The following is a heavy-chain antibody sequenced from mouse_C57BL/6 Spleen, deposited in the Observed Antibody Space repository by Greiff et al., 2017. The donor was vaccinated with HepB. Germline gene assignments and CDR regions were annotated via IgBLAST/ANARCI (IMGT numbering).Heavy chain of an antibody. CDR1: GYTFTSYG. CDR3: AIIGAETAPYFDY. CDR2: IYPRSGNT. Sequence: QVQLKESGAELARPGASVKLSCKASGYTFTSYGISWVKQRTGQGLEWIGEIYPRSGNTYYNEKFKGKATLTADKSSSTAYMELRSLTSEDSAVYFGAIIGAETAPYFDYWGQGTTLTVSS. D-gene: IGHD3-2*01. J-gene: IGHJ2*01. V-gene: IGHV1-81*01.